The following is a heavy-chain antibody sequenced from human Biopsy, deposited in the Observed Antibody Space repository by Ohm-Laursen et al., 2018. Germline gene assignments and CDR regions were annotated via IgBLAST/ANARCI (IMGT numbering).Heavy chain of an antibody. CDR1: GVTFDTYA. CDR2: RIPYFNTI. CDR3: VVGQRGPPIGVTVPGDAFDL. D-gene: IGHD2-15*01. J-gene: IGHJ3*01. V-gene: IGHV1-69*01. Sequence: SSVKVSCKASGVTFDTYAFGWVRQAPGQGLEWMGGRIPYFNTIYYARNFQDRAVITADRSARTTDMQLSGLRPDDTAVYYCVVGQRGPPIGVTVPGDAFDLWGPGTMVTVSP.